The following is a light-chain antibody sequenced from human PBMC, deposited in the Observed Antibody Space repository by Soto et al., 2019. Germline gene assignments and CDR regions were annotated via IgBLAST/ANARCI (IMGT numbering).Light chain of an antibody. Sequence: ALTQPASVSGSPGQSITISCTGTSSDVGGYNYVSWYQQHPGKAPKLMIYEVSNRPSGVSNRFSGSKSGNTASLTISGLQAEDEADYYCSSYTSSSLYVFGTGTKVTIL. V-gene: IGLV2-14*01. CDR1: SSDVGGYNY. CDR2: EVS. CDR3: SSYTSSSLYV. J-gene: IGLJ1*01.